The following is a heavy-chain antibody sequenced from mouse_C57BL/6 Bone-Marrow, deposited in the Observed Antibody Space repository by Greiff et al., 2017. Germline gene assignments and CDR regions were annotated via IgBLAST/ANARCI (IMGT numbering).Heavy chain of an antibody. CDR2: IDPSDSYT. J-gene: IGHJ4*01. CDR3: AISNSYYAMDY. V-gene: IGHV1-50*01. D-gene: IGHD2-5*01. Sequence: QVQLKQPGAELVKPGASVKLSCKASGYTFTSYWMQWVKQRPGQGLEWIGEIDPSDSYTNYNQKFKGKATLTVDTSSSTAYMQLSSLTSEDSAVYYCAISNSYYAMDYWGQGTSVTVSS. CDR1: GYTFTSYW.